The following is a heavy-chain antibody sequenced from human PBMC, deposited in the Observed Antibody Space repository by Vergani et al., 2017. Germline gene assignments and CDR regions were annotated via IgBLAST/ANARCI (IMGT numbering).Heavy chain of an antibody. Sequence: QMQLQESGPGLVKASETLSLTCTVSGDSIISRSYYWGWIRQPPGKWLEWIGSIYNSGNGDSSSSLKSRVTISADTSKNQFSLRLTSVTAADTAVYYCASGKYYSDSTSHFRGRYFDVWVRGTLVTVPS. D-gene: IGHD3-16*01. CDR3: ASGKYYSDSTSHFRGRYFDV. J-gene: IGHJ2*01. CDR1: GDSIISRSYY. CDR2: IYNSGNG. V-gene: IGHV4-39*01.